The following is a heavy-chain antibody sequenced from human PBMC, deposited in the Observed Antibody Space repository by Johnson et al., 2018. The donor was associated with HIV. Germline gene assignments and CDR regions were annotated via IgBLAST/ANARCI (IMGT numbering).Heavy chain of an antibody. CDR3: ARDPGGSLGAFDI. J-gene: IGHJ3*02. CDR1: GFTFTDYQ. V-gene: IGHV3-11*04. Sequence: QVQLVESGGGLVKPGGSLRLSCAASGFTFTDYQMSWIRQAPGKGLEWVSYISRSGTTIYYADSVQGRFTVSRDNSKNTLYLQMNSLRVEDTAVYYCARDPGGSLGAFDIWGQGTIVTVSS. CDR2: ISRSGTTI. D-gene: IGHD1-26*01.